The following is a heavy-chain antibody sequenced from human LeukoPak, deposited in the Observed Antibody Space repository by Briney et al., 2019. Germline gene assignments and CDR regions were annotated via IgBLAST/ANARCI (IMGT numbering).Heavy chain of an antibody. CDR1: GFTFSSYS. V-gene: IGHV3-21*01. CDR2: ISSSSSYI. CDR3: ARGVTGTTRGWFDP. D-gene: IGHD1-20*01. J-gene: IGHJ5*02. Sequence: GGSLRLSCAASGFTFSSYSMNWVRQAPGKGLEWVSFISSSSSYIYYADSVKGRFTISRDNAKNSLYLQMNSLRAEDTAVYYCARGVTGTTRGWFDPWGQGTLVTVSS.